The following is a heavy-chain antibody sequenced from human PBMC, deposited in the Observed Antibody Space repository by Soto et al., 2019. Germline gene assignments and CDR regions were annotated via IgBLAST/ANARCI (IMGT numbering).Heavy chain of an antibody. CDR1: GFTFSSYA. J-gene: IGHJ3*01. Sequence: GGPLRLSCAASGFTFSSYAMAWVRQAPGRGLEWVSLISGGDTGTYYADSVQGGFTISRDNSKNTLYLQMNSLKAEDKAEYYCAKDMYAIADARPAAFDFWGQGTMVTVSS. V-gene: IGHV3-23*01. CDR2: ISGGDTGT. CDR3: AKDMYAIADARPAAFDF. D-gene: IGHD2-8*01.